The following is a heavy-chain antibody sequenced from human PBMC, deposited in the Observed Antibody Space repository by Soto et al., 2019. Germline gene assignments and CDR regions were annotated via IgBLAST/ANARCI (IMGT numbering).Heavy chain of an antibody. CDR3: ARSPREKQPPYDFWSGYYYYYYMDV. CDR1: GFTVSSNY. J-gene: IGHJ6*03. V-gene: IGHV3-66*01. Sequence: GGSLRLSCAASGFTVSSNYMSWVRQAPGKGLEWVSVIYSGGSTYYADSVKGRFTISRDNSKNTLYLQMNSLRAEDTAVYYCARSPREKQPPYDFWSGYYYYYYMDVWGKGTTVTSP. D-gene: IGHD3-3*01. CDR2: IYSGGST.